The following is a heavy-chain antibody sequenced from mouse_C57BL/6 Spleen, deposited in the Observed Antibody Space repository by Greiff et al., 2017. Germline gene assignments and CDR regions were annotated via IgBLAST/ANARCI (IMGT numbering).Heavy chain of an antibody. J-gene: IGHJ1*03. D-gene: IGHD1-1*01. CDR2: ISYDGSN. Sequence: ESGPGLVKPSQSLSLTCSVTGYSITSGYYWNWIRQFPGNKLEWLGYISYDGSNNYNPSLKNRISITRDTSKNQFFLKLNSVTTEDTATYYCANHYYGSSYGYFDVWGTGTTVTVSS. CDR1: GYSITSGYY. V-gene: IGHV3-6*01. CDR3: ANHYYGSSYGYFDV.